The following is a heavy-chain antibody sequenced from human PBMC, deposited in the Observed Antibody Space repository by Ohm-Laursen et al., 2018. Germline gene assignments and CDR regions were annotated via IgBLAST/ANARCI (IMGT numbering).Heavy chain of an antibody. D-gene: IGHD2-15*01. Sequence: SETLSLTCTVSGASMIDYYWNWIRQPPGKGLEWIGYIYYSGSTKYNPSLERRVTISLDTSRNQFSLRLTSLTAADTAVYYCARNFSWENPYNFAYWGQGILVTVSS. CDR1: GASMIDYY. V-gene: IGHV4-59*01. CDR3: ARNFSWENPYNFAY. J-gene: IGHJ4*02. CDR2: IYYSGST.